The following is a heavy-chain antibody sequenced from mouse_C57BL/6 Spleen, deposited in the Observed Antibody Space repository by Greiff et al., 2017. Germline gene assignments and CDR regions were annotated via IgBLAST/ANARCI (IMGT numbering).Heavy chain of an antibody. Sequence: EVMLVESGGGLVKPGGSLKLSCAASGFTFSSYAMSWVRQTPEKRLEWVATISDGGSYTYYPDNVKGRFTISRDNAKNNLYLQMSHLKSEDTAMYYCARDESTTVVDPGWFAYWGQGTLVTVSA. D-gene: IGHD1-1*01. J-gene: IGHJ3*01. CDR1: GFTFSSYA. V-gene: IGHV5-4*01. CDR3: ARDESTTVVDPGWFAY. CDR2: ISDGGSYT.